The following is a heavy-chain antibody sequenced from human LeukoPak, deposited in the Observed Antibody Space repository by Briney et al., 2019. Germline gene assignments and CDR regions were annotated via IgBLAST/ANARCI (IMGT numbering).Heavy chain of an antibody. CDR1: GGSISSSTYS. J-gene: IGHJ4*02. D-gene: IGHD2-21*01. V-gene: IGHV4-39*02. CDR3: ARERGLGVISPYIDY. Sequence: SETLSLTCTVSGGSISSSTYSWTWIRQPPGKGLEWIGNINYSGSTHYNPSLKSRVTISVDTPKNQFSLKLSSVTAADTAVYSCARERGLGVISPYIDYWGQGTQVTVSS. CDR2: INYSGST.